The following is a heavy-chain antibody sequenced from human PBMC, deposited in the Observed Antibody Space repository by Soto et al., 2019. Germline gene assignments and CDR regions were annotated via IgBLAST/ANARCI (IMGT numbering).Heavy chain of an antibody. CDR1: GLIFSNYK. V-gene: IGHV3-74*01. CDR3: ARDTDGLHY. J-gene: IGHJ4*02. CDR2: ISTDGSIT. Sequence: PVGSLRLSCAASGLIFSNYKMHWVRQAPGKGLVWVSRISTDGSITDYADSVKGRFTVSRDNAKNTLYLQMNSLRAEDTAVYYCARDTDGLHYWGQGTLVTVSS.